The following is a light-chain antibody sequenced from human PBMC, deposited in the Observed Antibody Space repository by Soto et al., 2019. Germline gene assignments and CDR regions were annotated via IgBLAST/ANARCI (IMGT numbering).Light chain of an antibody. CDR3: CSYAGSSTHYV. CDR2: EVS. Sequence: QSALTQPASVSGSPRQSITISCTGTSSDVGSYNLVSWYQQHPGKAPKLMIYEVSKRPSGVSNRFSGSKSGNTASLTISGLQAEDEADYYCCSYAGSSTHYVFGTGTKLTVL. CDR1: SSDVGSYNL. V-gene: IGLV2-23*02. J-gene: IGLJ1*01.